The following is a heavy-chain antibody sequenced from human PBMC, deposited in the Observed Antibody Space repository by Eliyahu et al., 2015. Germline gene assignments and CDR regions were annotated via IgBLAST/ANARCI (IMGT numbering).Heavy chain of an antibody. CDR1: GGSFSGYX. V-gene: IGHV4-34*01. D-gene: IGHD6-13*01. CDR3: ARTRVSSSWYLS. Sequence: QVQLQQWGAGLLKPSETLSLTCAVYGGSFSGYXXSXIRQPPGXXLEXXXEINHSGSTNYHPSLKSRVTISVDTSKNQFSLKLSSVTAADTAVYYCARTRVSSSWYLSWGQGTLVTVSS. CDR2: INHSGST. J-gene: IGHJ5*02.